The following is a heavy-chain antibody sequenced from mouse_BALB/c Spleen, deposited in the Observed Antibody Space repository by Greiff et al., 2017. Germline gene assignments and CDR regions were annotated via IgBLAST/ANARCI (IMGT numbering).Heavy chain of an antibody. V-gene: IGHV1S22*01. J-gene: IGHJ2*01. CDR3: TRPDY. CDR2: IYPGSGST. CDR1: GYTFTSYW. Sequence: LQQPGSELVRPGASVKLSCKASGYTFTSYWMHWVKQRPGQGLEWIGNIYPGSGSTNYDEKFKSKATLTVDTSSSTAYMQLSSLTSEDSAVYYCTRPDYWGQGTTLTVSS.